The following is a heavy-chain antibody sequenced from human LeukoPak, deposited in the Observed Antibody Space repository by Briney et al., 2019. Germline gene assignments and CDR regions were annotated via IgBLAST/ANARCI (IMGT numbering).Heavy chain of an antibody. V-gene: IGHV4-34*01. Sequence: KASETLSLTCAVYGGSFSGYYWSWIRQPPGKGLEWIGEINHSGSTNYNPSLKSRVTISVDTSKNQFSLKLSSVTTADTAVYYCARIRSQDVWGQGTTVTVSS. CDR1: GGSFSGYY. CDR2: INHSGST. J-gene: IGHJ6*02. D-gene: IGHD3-3*02. CDR3: ARIRSQDV.